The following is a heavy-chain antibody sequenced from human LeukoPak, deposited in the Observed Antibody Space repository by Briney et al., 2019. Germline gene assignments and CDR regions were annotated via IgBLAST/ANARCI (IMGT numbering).Heavy chain of an antibody. V-gene: IGHV4-4*07. J-gene: IGHJ6*03. CDR3: AREISGTYYNPLGYMDV. D-gene: IGHD3-10*01. CDR1: GGSIGIYY. CDR2: IFTSGIA. Sequence: SETLSLTCTVSGGSIGIYYWNWIRQPAGKGLEWIGRIFTSGIANYNPSLKSRATMSVDTSKNQFSPNLSSVTAADTAVYYCAREISGTYYNPLGYMDVWGKGTTVTVSS.